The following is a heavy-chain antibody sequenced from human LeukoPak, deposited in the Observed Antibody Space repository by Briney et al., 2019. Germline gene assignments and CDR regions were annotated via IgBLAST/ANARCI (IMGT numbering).Heavy chain of an antibody. CDR3: AREHRGVIGYFDY. J-gene: IGHJ4*02. CDR2: IYYSGST. D-gene: IGHD3-10*01. Sequence: RSSETLSLTCTVSGGSISSYYWSWIRQPPGKGLEWIGYIYYSGSTNYNPSLKSRATISVDTSKNRFSLKLSSVTAADTAVYYCAREHRGVIGYFDYWGQGTLVTVSS. CDR1: GGSISSYY. V-gene: IGHV4-59*01.